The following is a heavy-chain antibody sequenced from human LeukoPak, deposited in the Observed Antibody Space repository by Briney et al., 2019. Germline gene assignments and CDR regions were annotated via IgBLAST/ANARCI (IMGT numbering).Heavy chain of an antibody. D-gene: IGHD3-3*01. CDR3: ARGSGRITIFGVPY. Sequence: GGSLRLSCAASGFIFNSYWMSWVRQAPGKRLEWVGNIKQDGSERYYVDSVKGRFTISRDNAKNSLFLQMNSLRAEDTAVYYCARGSGRITIFGVPYWGQGTLVTVSS. CDR2: IKQDGSER. J-gene: IGHJ4*02. V-gene: IGHV3-7*01. CDR1: GFIFNSYW.